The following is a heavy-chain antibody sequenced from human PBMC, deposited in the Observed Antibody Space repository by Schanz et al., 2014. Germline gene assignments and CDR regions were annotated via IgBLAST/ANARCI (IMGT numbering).Heavy chain of an antibody. CDR3: ARGYCAGTSCPIFDY. J-gene: IGHJ4*02. CDR2: INANTGIP. Sequence: QVQLVQSGSELKEPGASVKVSCEASGYIFTHYTMNWVRQAPGQGLEWMGWINANTGIPTYAQGFTGRFVFSLDTSVSTAYLQISSLKAEDIAVYYCARGYCAGTSCPIFDYWGQGTLVTVSS. D-gene: IGHD2-2*01. CDR1: GYIFTHYT. V-gene: IGHV7-4-1*02.